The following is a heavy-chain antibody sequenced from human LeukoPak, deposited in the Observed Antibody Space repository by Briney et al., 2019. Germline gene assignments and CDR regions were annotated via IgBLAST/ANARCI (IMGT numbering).Heavy chain of an antibody. CDR2: IIPIFGTA. J-gene: IGHJ5*02. D-gene: IGHD3-3*01. Sequence: SVKVSCKASGGTFSSYAISWVRQAPGQGLEWMGGIIPIFGTANYAQKFQGRVTITADESTSTAYMELSSLRSEDTAVYYCARAGYYDFWSGYYTQENWFDPWGQGTLVTVSS. CDR1: GGTFSSYA. CDR3: ARAGYYDFWSGYYTQENWFDP. V-gene: IGHV1-69*13.